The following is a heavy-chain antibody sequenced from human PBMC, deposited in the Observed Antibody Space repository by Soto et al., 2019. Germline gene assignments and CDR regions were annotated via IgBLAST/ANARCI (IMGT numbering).Heavy chain of an antibody. CDR3: ARVGRGDGYNTAPYYFDY. D-gene: IGHD3-10*01. CDR2: IYYSGST. Sequence: QLQLQESGPGLVKPSETLSLTCTVSGGSISSSSYYWGWIRQPPGKGLEWIGSIYYSGSTYYNPSLKSRVTISVDTSKNQFSLKLGSVTAADTAVYYCARVGRGDGYNTAPYYFDYWGQGTLVTVSS. CDR1: GGSISSSSYY. J-gene: IGHJ4*02. V-gene: IGHV4-39*01.